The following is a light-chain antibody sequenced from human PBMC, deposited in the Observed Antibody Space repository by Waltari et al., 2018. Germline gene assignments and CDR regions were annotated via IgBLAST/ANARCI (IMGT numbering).Light chain of an antibody. CDR3: QSYDSSLTASV. J-gene: IGLJ2*01. CDR1: SSNIGALSE. CDR2: GNN. Sequence: QSGLTQPPSVSGAPGQRVTISCTGTSSNIGALSEFHWYQVLPGTAPKLLIFGNNNRPSRVPDRFSGSKSGTSASLAITGLQAEDEADYYCQSYDSSLTASVFGGGTKLTVL. V-gene: IGLV1-40*01.